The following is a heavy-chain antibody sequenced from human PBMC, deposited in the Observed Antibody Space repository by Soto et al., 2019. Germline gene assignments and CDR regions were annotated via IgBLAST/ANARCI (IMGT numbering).Heavy chain of an antibody. V-gene: IGHV3-74*01. CDR1: GFPFTNYW. J-gene: IGHJ4*02. Sequence: PGGSLRLSCAASGFPFTNYWMNWVRQTPGKGLMWVSRISRDGSAEGYADSVEGRFTVSRDNAKNTLYLQMHSLRAEDTAMYYCVCWGQIVPVAPSDFDRWGQGTLVTVSS. CDR2: ISRDGSAE. D-gene: IGHD3-10*02. CDR3: VCWGQIVPVAPSDFDR.